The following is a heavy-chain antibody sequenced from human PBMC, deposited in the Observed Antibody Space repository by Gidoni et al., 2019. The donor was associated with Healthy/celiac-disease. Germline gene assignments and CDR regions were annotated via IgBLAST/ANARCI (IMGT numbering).Heavy chain of an antibody. Sequence: EVQLVESGGGLVQPGGSLRLSCAASGFTFSSYWMSWVRQAPGKGLEWVANIKQDGSEKYYVDSVKGRFTISRDNAKNSLYLQMNSLRAEDTAVYYCASGGILSDHDAFDIWGQGTMVTVSS. D-gene: IGHD2-21*01. V-gene: IGHV3-7*03. J-gene: IGHJ3*02. CDR2: IKQDGSEK. CDR1: GFTFSSYW. CDR3: ASGGILSDHDAFDI.